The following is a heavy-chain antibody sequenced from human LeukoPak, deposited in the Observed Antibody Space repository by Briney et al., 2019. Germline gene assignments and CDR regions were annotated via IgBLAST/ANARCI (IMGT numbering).Heavy chain of an antibody. D-gene: IGHD6-19*01. CDR3: TSGVAGNFDY. CDR1: GFTFSSYA. J-gene: IGHJ4*02. Sequence: GGSLRLSYAASGFTFSSYAMSWVRQAPGKGLEWVSAISGSGGSTYYADSVKGRFTISRDNSKNTLYLQMNSLRAEDTAVYYCTSGVAGNFDYWGQGTLVTVSS. V-gene: IGHV3-23*01. CDR2: ISGSGGST.